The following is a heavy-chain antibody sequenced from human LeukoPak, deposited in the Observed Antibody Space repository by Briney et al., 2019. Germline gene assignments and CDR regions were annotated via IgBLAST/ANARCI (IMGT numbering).Heavy chain of an antibody. Sequence: PGGSLRLSCAASGFTFSSYGMHWVRQVPGKGLEWVANIKKDGSEKKYVDSVKGRFTISRDNAENSLYLQMNSLRAEDTAVYYCARAAIAAARIYYYMDVWGKGTTVTVSS. CDR1: GFTFSSYG. CDR2: IKKDGSEK. V-gene: IGHV3-7*01. D-gene: IGHD6-13*01. CDR3: ARAAIAAARIYYYMDV. J-gene: IGHJ6*03.